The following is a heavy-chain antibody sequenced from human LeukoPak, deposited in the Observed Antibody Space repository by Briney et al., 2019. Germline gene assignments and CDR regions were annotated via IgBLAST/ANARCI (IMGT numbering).Heavy chain of an antibody. D-gene: IGHD2-15*01. J-gene: IGHJ6*02. V-gene: IGHV3-74*01. CDR3: ARVYCSGGSCYPGGMDV. Sequence: GGSLRLSCAASGFTFSTYWMHWVRQAPGKGLVWVSRIKDDGSTIYADSVKGRFTISRDNAKNTLYLQMNSLRAEDTAVYYCARVYCSGGSCYPGGMDVWGQGTTVTVSS. CDR1: GFTFSTYW. CDR2: IKDDGST.